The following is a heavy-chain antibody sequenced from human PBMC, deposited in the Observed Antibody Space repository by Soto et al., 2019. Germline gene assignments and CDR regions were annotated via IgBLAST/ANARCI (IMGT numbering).Heavy chain of an antibody. Sequence: VHLVESGGGVVQPGRSLRLSCAASGFSFSFSGMHWVRQAPGKGLEWVAGLWYDGSSENYAESVKGRFTISRHNSKNTLYLQMDSLRVEDTAMYYCARGLAKVAGGAFDIWGQGTMVIVSS. CDR3: ARGLAKVAGGAFDI. CDR2: LWYDGSSE. D-gene: IGHD3-16*01. V-gene: IGHV3-33*01. CDR1: GFSFSFSG. J-gene: IGHJ3*02.